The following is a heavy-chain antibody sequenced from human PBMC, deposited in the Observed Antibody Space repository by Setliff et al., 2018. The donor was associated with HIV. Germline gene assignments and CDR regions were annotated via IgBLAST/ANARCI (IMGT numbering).Heavy chain of an antibody. CDR3: ARTRALQSDNWSPFDK. J-gene: IGHJ4*02. V-gene: IGHV4-34*01. CDR2: ISDSGSI. CDR1: GGSFSGHY. Sequence: SETLSLTCAVYGGSFSGHYWSWIRQSPRLGLEWIGDISDSGSITYNPSLKSRVAISVDTSKNQFSLKLFSVTAADTAVYFCARTRALQSDNWSPFDKWGQGSLVTVSS. D-gene: IGHD1-1*01.